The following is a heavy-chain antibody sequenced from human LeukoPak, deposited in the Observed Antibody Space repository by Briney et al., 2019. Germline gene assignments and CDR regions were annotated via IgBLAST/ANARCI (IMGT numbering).Heavy chain of an antibody. J-gene: IGHJ4*02. Sequence: GGSLRLSCAASGFTFSSYAMSWVRQAPGKGLEWVSGISGRDSTTYYADSVKGRFTISRENSKNTLYLQMNSLRAEDTAVYYCARSGLSRFGFWGQGTLVTVSS. CDR1: GFTFSSYA. CDR2: ISGRDSTT. V-gene: IGHV3-23*01. D-gene: IGHD2/OR15-2a*01. CDR3: ARSGLSRFGF.